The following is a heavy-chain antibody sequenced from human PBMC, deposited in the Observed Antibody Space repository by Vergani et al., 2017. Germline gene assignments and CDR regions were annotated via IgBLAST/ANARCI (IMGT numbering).Heavy chain of an antibody. CDR2: IYSGGST. Sequence: EVQLVETGGGLIQPGGSLRLSCAASGFTVSSNYMSWVRQAPGKGLEWVSVIYSGGSTYYADSVKGRFTISRDNSKNTLYLQMNSLRAEDTAVYYCARSGLWFGELPFDYWGQGTLVTVSS. V-gene: IGHV3-53*02. CDR1: GFTVSSNY. D-gene: IGHD3-10*01. CDR3: ARSGLWFGELPFDY. J-gene: IGHJ4*02.